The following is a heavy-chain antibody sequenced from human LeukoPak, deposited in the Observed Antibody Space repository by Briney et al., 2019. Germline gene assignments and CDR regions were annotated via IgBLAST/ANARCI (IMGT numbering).Heavy chain of an antibody. CDR1: GGSISSHY. J-gene: IGHJ5*02. CDR2: IYYSGST. V-gene: IGHV4-59*11. CDR3: ARARFGELLTS. Sequence: SETLSLTCTASGGSISSHYWSWIRQPPGKGLEWIGYIYYSGSTNYNPSLKSRVTISVDTSKNQFSLKLSSVTAADTAAYYCARARFGELLTSWGQGTLVTVSS. D-gene: IGHD3-10*01.